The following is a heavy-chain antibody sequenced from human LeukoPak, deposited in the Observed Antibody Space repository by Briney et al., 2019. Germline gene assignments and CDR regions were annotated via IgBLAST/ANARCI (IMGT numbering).Heavy chain of an antibody. J-gene: IGHJ6*03. Sequence: GASVKVSCKASGYTFTSYGISWVRQAPGQGLEWMGWISAYNGNTNYAQKLQGRVTMTTDTSTSTAYMELRSLRSDDTAVYYCARGSGSPNYYYYYYMDVWGKGTTVTVSS. D-gene: IGHD3-10*01. CDR2: ISAYNGNT. CDR1: GYTFTSYG. CDR3: ARGSGSPNYYYYYYMDV. V-gene: IGHV1-18*01.